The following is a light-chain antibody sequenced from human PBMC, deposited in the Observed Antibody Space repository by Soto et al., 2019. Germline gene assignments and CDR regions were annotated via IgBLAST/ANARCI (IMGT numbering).Light chain of an antibody. CDR1: QGISSY. CDR3: QHLIDYPVT. J-gene: IGKJ5*01. CDR2: AAS. V-gene: IGKV1-9*01. Sequence: DIQLIQSPSFLSASVGDRVTITCRASQGISSYLAWYQQKPGKAPELLIHAASTVQSGVPSRFSGSGSGTEFTLTISSLQPEDFATYYCQHLIDYPVTFGQGTRLEIK.